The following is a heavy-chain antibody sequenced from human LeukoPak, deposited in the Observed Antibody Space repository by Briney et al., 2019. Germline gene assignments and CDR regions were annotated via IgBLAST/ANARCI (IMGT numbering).Heavy chain of an antibody. D-gene: IGHD3-10*01. Sequence: PGGSLRLSCAASGFTFSSYAMSWVRQAPGKGLEWVSGISGSGGSTYYADSVKGRFTISRDNSKNTLYLQMNSLRAEDTAVYYCAKGTLLWFGIDYWGQGTLVTVSS. CDR2: ISGSGGST. CDR1: GFTFSSYA. CDR3: AKGTLLWFGIDY. V-gene: IGHV3-23*01. J-gene: IGHJ4*02.